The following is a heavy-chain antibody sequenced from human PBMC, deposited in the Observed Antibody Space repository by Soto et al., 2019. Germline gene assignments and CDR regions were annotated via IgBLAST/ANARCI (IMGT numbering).Heavy chain of an antibody. CDR2: IKEDGSER. CDR1: GFTFNKYW. Sequence: PGGSLRLSCAASGFTFNKYWMSWVRQAPGKGLEWVANIKEDGSERYYVDSVKGRFTISRDNAKNSLYLQMEGLRVEDTAVYYCTRGPPGGYGMDVWGQGTTVTVSS. CDR3: TRGPPGGYGMDV. D-gene: IGHD3-16*01. J-gene: IGHJ6*02. V-gene: IGHV3-7*03.